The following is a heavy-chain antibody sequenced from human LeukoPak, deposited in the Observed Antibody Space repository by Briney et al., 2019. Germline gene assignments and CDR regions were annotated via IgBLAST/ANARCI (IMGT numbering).Heavy chain of an antibody. CDR3: ARLTYLYDSGDYRNTAFDI. V-gene: IGHV4-30-4*01. D-gene: IGHD3-22*01. Sequence: SETLSLTCSVSGGSINSDDQFWSWIRQPPGKDLEWIGYISHSGRTFYSPSFNSRVTISADTSKNQFSLQLTSVTAADTAVYYCARLTYLYDSGDYRNTAFDIWGQGTMVIVSS. J-gene: IGHJ3*02. CDR2: ISHSGRT. CDR1: GGSINSDDQF.